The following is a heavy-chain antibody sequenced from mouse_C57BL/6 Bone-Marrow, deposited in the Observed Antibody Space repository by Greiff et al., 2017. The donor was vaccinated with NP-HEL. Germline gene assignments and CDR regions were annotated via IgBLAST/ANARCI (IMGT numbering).Heavy chain of an antibody. CDR3: ARSRAFITTVVGAMDY. CDR2: IDPSDSYT. J-gene: IGHJ4*01. CDR1: GYTFTSYW. V-gene: IGHV1-59*01. Sequence: QVQLQQPGAELVRPGTSVKLSCKASGYTFTSYWMHWVKQRPGQGLEWIGVIDPSDSYTNYNQKFKGKATLTVDTSSSTAYMQLSSLTSEDSAVYYCARSRAFITTVVGAMDYWGQGTSGTVSS. D-gene: IGHD1-1*01.